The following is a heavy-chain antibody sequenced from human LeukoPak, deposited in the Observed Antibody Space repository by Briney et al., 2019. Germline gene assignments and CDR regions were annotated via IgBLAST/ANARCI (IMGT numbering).Heavy chain of an antibody. CDR3: ARGLRWWSYCSGGSCYAHVDYGMDV. Sequence: PSETLSLTCAVYGGSFSGYYWSWIRQPPGKGLEWIGEINHSGSTNYNPSLKSRVTISVDTSKNQFSLKLSSVTAADTAVYYCARGLRWWSYCSGGSCYAHVDYGMDVWGQGTTVTVSS. V-gene: IGHV4-34*01. CDR2: INHSGST. CDR1: GGSFSGYY. J-gene: IGHJ6*02. D-gene: IGHD2-15*01.